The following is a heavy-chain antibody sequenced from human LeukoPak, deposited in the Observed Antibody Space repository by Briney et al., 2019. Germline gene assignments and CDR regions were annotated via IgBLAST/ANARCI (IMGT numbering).Heavy chain of an antibody. J-gene: IGHJ6*03. CDR1: GGSINSYY. Sequence: SETLSLTCTVSGGSINSYYWNWIRQSAGKGLEWIGRIYIGGSTNYNPSLKSRVTMSLDASKNQVSVNLNSVTAADTAVYYCAREKRGGNHLYYYYYYMDVWGKGTTVTVSS. CDR3: AREKRGGNHLYYYYYYMDV. D-gene: IGHD2-15*01. V-gene: IGHV4-4*07. CDR2: IYIGGST.